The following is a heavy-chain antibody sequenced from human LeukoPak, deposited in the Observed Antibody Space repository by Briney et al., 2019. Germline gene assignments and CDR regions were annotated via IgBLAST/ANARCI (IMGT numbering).Heavy chain of an antibody. Sequence: PGGSLRLSCVASGFSFTNYWMRWVRQAPGKGLEWVGNIKTDGSEKYYVNSVKGRFTISRDNGKNSVYLQMNSLRPEDTAVYYCARGGTIHWVEDYWGQGTLVTVSS. J-gene: IGHJ4*02. CDR3: ARGGTIHWVEDY. CDR1: GFSFTNYW. CDR2: IKTDGSEK. V-gene: IGHV3-7*05. D-gene: IGHD2-21*01.